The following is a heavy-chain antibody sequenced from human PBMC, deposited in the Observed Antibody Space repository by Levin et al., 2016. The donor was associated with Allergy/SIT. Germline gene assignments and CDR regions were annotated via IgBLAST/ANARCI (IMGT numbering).Heavy chain of an antibody. D-gene: IGHD6-13*01. V-gene: IGHV1-18*01. Sequence: ASVKVSCKASGYTFTSYGISWVRQAPGQGLEWMGWISAYNGNTNYAQKLQGRVTMTTDTSTSTAYMELRSLRSDDTAVYYCARGIVIAAADYYGMDVWGQGTTVTVSS. CDR3: ARGIVIAAADYYGMDV. J-gene: IGHJ6*02. CDR1: GYTFTSYG. CDR2: ISAYNGNT.